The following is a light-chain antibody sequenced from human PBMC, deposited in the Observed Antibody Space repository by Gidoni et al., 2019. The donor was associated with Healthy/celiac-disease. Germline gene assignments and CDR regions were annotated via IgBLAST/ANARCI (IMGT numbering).Light chain of an antibody. V-gene: IGLV2-23*01. CDR2: EGS. Sequence: QSALTQPASVSGSPGQSITISCTGTSSDVGNYNLVSWYQQHPGKAPKLMIYEGSKRPSGVSNRFSGSKSGNTASLTISGLQAEDEADYYCCSYASSSTFNWVFGGGTKLTVL. J-gene: IGLJ3*02. CDR1: SSDVGNYNL. CDR3: CSYASSSTFNWV.